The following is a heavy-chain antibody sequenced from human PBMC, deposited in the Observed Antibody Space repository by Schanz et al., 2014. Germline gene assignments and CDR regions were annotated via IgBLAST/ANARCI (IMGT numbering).Heavy chain of an antibody. Sequence: EGQLAESGGGLVQPGGSLRLSCAVSGFTVSSNHMSWVRQAPGKGLEWVSTIGYLGDTYYPDSVKGRFTISRDSPKNTLYLQMNSLRAEDTAVYYCAKDPSHGDYDYYFDYWGKGTLVTVSA. D-gene: IGHD3-22*01. V-gene: IGHV3-66*01. CDR2: IGYLGDT. J-gene: IGHJ4*02. CDR1: GFTVSSNH. CDR3: AKDPSHGDYDYYFDY.